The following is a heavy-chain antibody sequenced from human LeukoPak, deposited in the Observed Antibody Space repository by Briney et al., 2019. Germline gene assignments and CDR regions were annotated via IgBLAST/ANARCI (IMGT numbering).Heavy chain of an antibody. Sequence: SETLSLTCTVSGGSISSYYWSWIRQPPGKGLEWIGDIYYSGSTNYNPSLKSRVTISVDTSKNQFSLKLSSVTAADTAVYYCARETKYYDILTGYLNAYYFDYWGQGALVTVSS. CDR3: ARETKYYDILTGYLNAYYFDY. CDR1: GGSISSYY. V-gene: IGHV4-59*01. J-gene: IGHJ4*02. CDR2: IYYSGST. D-gene: IGHD3-9*01.